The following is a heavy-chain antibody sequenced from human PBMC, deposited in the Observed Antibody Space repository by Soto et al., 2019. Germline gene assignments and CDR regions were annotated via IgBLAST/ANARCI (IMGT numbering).Heavy chain of an antibody. CDR1: GGTFSTSS. V-gene: IGHV1-69*14. CDR3: ARGNEYGGNSDAFDI. Sequence: QVQLVQSGAEVKKPGSSVKVSCKASGGTFSTSSINWVRQAPGQRPEWMGNILPIFGTADYAQKFQDRVTITAAKSTNTASVALRSLFSEDTAVYDCARGNEYGGNSDAFDIWGQGTVVTVSS. CDR2: ILPIFGTA. J-gene: IGHJ3*02. D-gene: IGHD4-17*01.